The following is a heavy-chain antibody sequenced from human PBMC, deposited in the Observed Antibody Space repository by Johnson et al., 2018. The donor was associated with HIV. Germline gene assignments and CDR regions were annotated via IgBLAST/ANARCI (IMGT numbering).Heavy chain of an antibody. V-gene: IGHV3-15*01. J-gene: IGHJ3*02. CDR1: GFTNNNAW. D-gene: IGHD2-15*01. CDR3: TTADIVGTFDI. CDR2: IKSKSDGGTA. Sequence: VQLVESGGGFVKPGGSLRLSCAASGFTNNNAWMNWVRQAPGKGLERVGRIKSKSDGGTADYAAPVKGRFTISRDDSEKILYLQMSSLKTEDTAVYYCTTADIVGTFDIWGQGTMVTVSS.